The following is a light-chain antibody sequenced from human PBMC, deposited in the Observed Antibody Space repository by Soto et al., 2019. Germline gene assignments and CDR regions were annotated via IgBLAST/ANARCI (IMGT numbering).Light chain of an antibody. V-gene: IGKV1-39*01. CDR3: QQSYSTPPEGA. Sequence: DIPMTQSPSSLSASVGDRVTITCRASQSISSYLNWYQQKPGKAPKLLIYAASSLQSGVPSRFSGSGSGTDFTLTISSLQPEDFATYYCQQSYSTPPEGAFGPGTKVDIK. CDR1: QSISSY. CDR2: AAS. J-gene: IGKJ3*01.